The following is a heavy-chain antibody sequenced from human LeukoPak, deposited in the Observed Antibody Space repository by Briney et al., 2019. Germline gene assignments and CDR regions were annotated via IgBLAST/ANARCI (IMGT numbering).Heavy chain of an antibody. Sequence: PGGSLRLSCAASGFTFSSYSMNWVRQAPGKGLEWVSYIDSSRSTIYYADSVKGRFTISRDNAKNSLYLQMNSLRAEDTAVYYCAKGSSSHSFDYWGQGTLVTVSS. V-gene: IGHV3-48*04. CDR1: GFTFSSYS. D-gene: IGHD6-6*01. CDR3: AKGSSSHSFDY. J-gene: IGHJ4*02. CDR2: IDSSRSTI.